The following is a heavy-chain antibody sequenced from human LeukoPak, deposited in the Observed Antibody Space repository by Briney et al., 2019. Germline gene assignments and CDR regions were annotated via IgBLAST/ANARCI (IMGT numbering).Heavy chain of an antibody. CDR2: ISYDGSNK. J-gene: IGHJ3*02. D-gene: IGHD6-19*01. Sequence: GGSLRLYCAASGFTFSSYGMHWVRHAPGKGLEWVAVISYDGSNKYYADSVKGRFTISRDNSKNTLYLQMNSLRAEDTAVYYCATLLDGYSSGSDAFDIWGQGTMVTVSS. CDR3: ATLLDGYSSGSDAFDI. CDR1: GFTFSSYG. V-gene: IGHV3-30*03.